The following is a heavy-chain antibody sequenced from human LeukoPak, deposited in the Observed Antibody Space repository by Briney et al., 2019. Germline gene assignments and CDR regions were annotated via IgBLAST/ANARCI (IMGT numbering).Heavy chain of an antibody. CDR3: ARDLLEWYFDY. CDR2: IWYDGSNK. D-gene: IGHD3-3*01. Sequence: TGGSLRLSCAASGFTFSSYGMHWVRQAPGKGLGCVAVIWYDGSNKYYADSVKGRFTISRDNSKNTLYLQMNSLRAEDTAVYYCARDLLEWYFDYWGQGTLVTVSS. CDR1: GFTFSSYG. J-gene: IGHJ4*02. V-gene: IGHV3-33*01.